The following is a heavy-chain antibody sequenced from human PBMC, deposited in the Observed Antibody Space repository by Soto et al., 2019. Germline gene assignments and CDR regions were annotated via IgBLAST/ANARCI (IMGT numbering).Heavy chain of an antibody. V-gene: IGHV3-23*01. CDR2: IGGGGGRT. Sequence: EAQLLDSGGGLVQPGGSLRLSCAASGFSSSSYVMGWVRQTPGKGLEWVSGIGGGGGRTYYADSVQGRFTISRDNSKNTLYLQMNSLRADDRAVYYCAKGWLDFWGQGTLVTVSS. CDR1: GFSSSSYV. CDR3: AKGWLDF. J-gene: IGHJ5*01.